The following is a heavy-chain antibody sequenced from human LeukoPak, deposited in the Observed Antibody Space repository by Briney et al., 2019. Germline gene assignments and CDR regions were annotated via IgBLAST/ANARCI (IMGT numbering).Heavy chain of an antibody. CDR1: GGTFSSYA. CDR3: AGITMALGRRHYYYMDV. D-gene: IGHD3-10*01. J-gene: IGHJ6*03. Sequence: SVKVSCKASGGTFSSYAISWVRQAPGQGLEWMGGIIPIFGTANYAQKFQGRVTITADESTSTAYMELSSLRSEDTAVYYCAGITMALGRRHYYYMDVWGKGTTVTVSS. V-gene: IGHV1-69*13. CDR2: IIPIFGTA.